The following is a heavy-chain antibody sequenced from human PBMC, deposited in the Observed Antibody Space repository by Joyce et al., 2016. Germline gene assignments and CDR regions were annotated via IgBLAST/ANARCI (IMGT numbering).Heavy chain of an antibody. CDR1: GGSISSGHW. Sequence: QVQLPESGPGLVNPSGTLSLTCAVYGGSISSGHWWSWVRQPPGKGLEWIGEIYLGGSTTYNPSLMSRVTISVDKSKNQLSLKMNSVTAADTAVYYCARNGAYSQDSWGQGTLVTVSS. CDR3: ARNGAYSQDS. D-gene: IGHD5-12*01. CDR2: IYLGGST. V-gene: IGHV4-4*02. J-gene: IGHJ5*01.